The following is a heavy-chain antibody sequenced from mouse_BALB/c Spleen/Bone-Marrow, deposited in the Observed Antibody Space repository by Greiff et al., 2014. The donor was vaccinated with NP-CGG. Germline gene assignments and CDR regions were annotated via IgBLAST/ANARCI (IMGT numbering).Heavy chain of an antibody. CDR1: GYTFTDYY. Sequence: QVQLQQSGAELARPGASVKLSCKAYGYTFTDYYINWVKQRTGQGLEWIGEIYPGSGNTYYNEKFKGKATLTADKSSSTAYMQLSSLTSEDSAVYFCARDWDYYAMDYWGQGTSVTVSS. CDR3: ARDWDYYAMDY. D-gene: IGHD4-1*01. CDR2: IYPGSGNT. V-gene: IGHV1-77*01. J-gene: IGHJ4*01.